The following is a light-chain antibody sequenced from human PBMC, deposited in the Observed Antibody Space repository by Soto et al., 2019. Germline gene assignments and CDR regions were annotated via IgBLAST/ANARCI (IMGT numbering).Light chain of an antibody. CDR3: ISYTNSITHV. V-gene: IGLV2-14*03. J-gene: IGLJ3*02. CDR1: SSDVGGYDY. Sequence: QSALTQPASVSGSPGQSITISCTGTSSDVGGYDYVSWYQQHPGKAPKLMIYGVSNRPSGVSNRFSGSKSGNTASLTISGLQAEDEADYSCISYTNSITHVFGGGTKLTVL. CDR2: GVS.